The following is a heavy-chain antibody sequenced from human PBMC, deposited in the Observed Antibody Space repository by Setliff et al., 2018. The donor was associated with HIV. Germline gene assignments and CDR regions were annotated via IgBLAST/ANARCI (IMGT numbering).Heavy chain of an antibody. J-gene: IGHJ4*02. Sequence: SETLSLTCTVSGGSIVSSSYYWGWIRQPPGKGVEWIGTMYYRGTTYNNPSLKSRVTFSADTSKNQFSLNLNSVTATDTAVYYCARQGLTMNRGVPAPILYYFDYWGPGILVTVSS. CDR3: ARQGLTMNRGVPAPILYYFDY. CDR1: GGSIVSSSYY. V-gene: IGHV4-39*01. CDR2: MYYRGTT. D-gene: IGHD3-10*01.